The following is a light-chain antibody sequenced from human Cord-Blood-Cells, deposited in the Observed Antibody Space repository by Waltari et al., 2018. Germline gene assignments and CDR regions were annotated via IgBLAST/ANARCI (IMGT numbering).Light chain of an antibody. V-gene: IGKV3-11*01. CDR3: QQRSNWSSIT. CDR1: QSVSSY. Sequence: EIVLTRSPATLSLSPGERATLSCRASQSVSSYLAWYQQKPGQAPRLLIYDASNSATGIPARFSGSGSGTDFTLTISSLEPEDFAVYYCQQRSNWSSITFGQGTRLEIK. CDR2: DAS. J-gene: IGKJ5*01.